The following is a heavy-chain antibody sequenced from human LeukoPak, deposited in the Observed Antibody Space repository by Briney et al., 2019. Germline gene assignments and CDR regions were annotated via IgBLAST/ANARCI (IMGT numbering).Heavy chain of an antibody. CDR1: GYSISSGYY. J-gene: IGHJ4*02. V-gene: IGHV4-38-2*02. Sequence: SETLSLTCTVSGYSISSGYYWGWIRQPPGKGLEWIGNVYHSGSTYYNPSLKSRVTISVDTSKNQFSLKLSSVTAADTAVYYCARSSWSIFDYWGQGTLVTVSS. CDR3: ARSSWSIFDY. D-gene: IGHD6-13*01. CDR2: VYHSGST.